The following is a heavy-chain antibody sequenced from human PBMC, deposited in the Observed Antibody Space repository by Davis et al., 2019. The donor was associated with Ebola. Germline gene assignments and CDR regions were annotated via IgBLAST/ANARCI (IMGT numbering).Heavy chain of an antibody. CDR3: ARSTVMDY. J-gene: IGHJ4*02. V-gene: IGHV3-30*04. D-gene: IGHD4-17*01. Sequence: GESLKISCAAFGFTFSSYAMHWVRQAPGKGLEWVAVISYDGRNKYYADSVKGRFTISRDNSKNTLYLQMNSLRAEDTAVYYCARSTVMDYWGQGTLVTVSS. CDR1: GFTFSSYA. CDR2: ISYDGRNK.